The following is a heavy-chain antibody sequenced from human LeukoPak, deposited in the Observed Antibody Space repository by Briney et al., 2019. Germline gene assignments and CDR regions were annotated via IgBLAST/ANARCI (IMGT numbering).Heavy chain of an antibody. D-gene: IGHD4-17*01. Sequence: SQTLSLTCAISGDSLSSKNGAWNWIRQSPSRGLEWLGRIYYRSKRYNDYAVTVKSRITITPATSKNQFSLQRNSVTPEDTAVYYCARDRDDYGDYYFYGWGQGTLVTVS. J-gene: IGHJ4*02. CDR3: ARDRDDYGDYYFYG. CDR2: IYYRSKRYN. V-gene: IGHV6-1*01. CDR1: GDSLSSKNGA.